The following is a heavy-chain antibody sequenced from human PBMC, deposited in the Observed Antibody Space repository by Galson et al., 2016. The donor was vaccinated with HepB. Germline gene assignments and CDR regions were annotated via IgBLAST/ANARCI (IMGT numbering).Heavy chain of an antibody. D-gene: IGHD3-22*01. CDR2: IYRGGST. CDR1: GGSISSSNW. CDR3: ARGGDYDSSGRFDY. Sequence: ETLSLTCAVSGGSISSSNWWSWVRQPPGKGLEWIGEIYRGGSTSYNPSLKSRVTISVDKSKNQFSLKLSPVTAADTAVYYCARGGDYDSSGRFDYWGQGTLVTVSS. V-gene: IGHV4-4*02. J-gene: IGHJ4*02.